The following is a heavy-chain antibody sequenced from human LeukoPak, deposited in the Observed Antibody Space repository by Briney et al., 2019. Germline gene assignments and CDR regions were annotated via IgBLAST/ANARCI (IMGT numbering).Heavy chain of an antibody. CDR1: GFTFSSYW. D-gene: IGHD2-21*01. J-gene: IGHJ5*02. Sequence: GGSLRLSCAASGFTFSSYWMHWVRQAPGKGLVWVSRINSDGSSTSYADSVKGRFTISRDNAKNTLYLQMNSLRAEDTAVYYCARARGSVIRQNWFDPWGQGTLVTVSS. CDR2: INSDGSST. V-gene: IGHV3-74*01. CDR3: ARARGSVIRQNWFDP.